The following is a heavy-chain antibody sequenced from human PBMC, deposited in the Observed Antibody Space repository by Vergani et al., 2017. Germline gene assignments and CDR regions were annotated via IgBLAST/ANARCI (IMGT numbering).Heavy chain of an antibody. J-gene: IGHJ3*02. CDR3: VREGDQSSVDEAVAEPPPEHNVFDI. D-gene: IGHD2-21*01. V-gene: IGHV1-46*01. CDR1: GYTFTSYY. Sequence: QVQLVQSGAEVKKPGASVKVSCKASGYTFTSYYMHWVRQAPGQGLEWMGIINPSGGSTSYAQKFQGRVTMTRDTSTSTVYMELSSLRSEDTAVYYCVREGDQSSVDEAVAEPPPEHNVFDIWGQGTMVTVSS. CDR2: INPSGGST.